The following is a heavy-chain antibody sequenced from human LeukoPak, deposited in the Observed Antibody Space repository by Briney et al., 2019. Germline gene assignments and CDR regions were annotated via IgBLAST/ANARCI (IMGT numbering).Heavy chain of an antibody. D-gene: IGHD3-22*01. CDR2: IYSGGST. V-gene: IGHV3-66*01. Sequence: GGSLRLSCAASGFTVSSNYMSWVRQAPGKGLEWVSVIYSGGSTYYADSVKGRFTISRDNSKNTLYLQMNSLRAEDTAVYYCARAPPYDSSGYKYYFDYWGQGTLVTVSS. CDR3: ARAPPYDSSGYKYYFDY. J-gene: IGHJ4*02. CDR1: GFTVSSNY.